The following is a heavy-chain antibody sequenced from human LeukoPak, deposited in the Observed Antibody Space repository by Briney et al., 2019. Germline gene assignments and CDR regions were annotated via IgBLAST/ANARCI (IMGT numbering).Heavy chain of an antibody. CDR2: IIPIFGTA. CDR1: GGTFSSYA. D-gene: IGHD6-13*01. J-gene: IGHJ4*02. CDR3: AREAYSSSSIHVY. V-gene: IGHV1-69*05. Sequence: SVKVSCKASGGTFSSYATSWVRQAPGQGLEWMGGIIPIFGTANYAQKFQGRVTITTDESTSTAYMELSSLRSEDTAVYYCAREAYSSSSIHVYWGQGTLVTVSS.